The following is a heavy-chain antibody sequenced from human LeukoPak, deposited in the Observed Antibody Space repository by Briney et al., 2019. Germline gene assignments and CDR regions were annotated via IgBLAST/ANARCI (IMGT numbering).Heavy chain of an antibody. Sequence: GGSLRLSCAASGLTFSSDWMSWVRQAPGKGLEWVANINQDGGEKYSVDSVKGRFIISRDNAKNSLYLQMNSLRAEDTAVYYCARAEAAQFVYYFYMDVWGKGTTVSVSS. J-gene: IGHJ6*03. CDR2: INQDGGEK. V-gene: IGHV3-7*01. CDR3: ARAEAAQFVYYFYMDV. D-gene: IGHD6-19*01. CDR1: GLTFSSDW.